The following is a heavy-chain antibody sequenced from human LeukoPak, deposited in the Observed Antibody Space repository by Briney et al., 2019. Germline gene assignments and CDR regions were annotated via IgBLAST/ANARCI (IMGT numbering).Heavy chain of an antibody. D-gene: IGHD2-2*01. V-gene: IGHV1-18*01. Sequence: GASVKVSCKASGYTFTSYGISWVRQAPGQGLEWMGWISAYNGNTNYAQKLQGRVTMTTDTSTSTAYTELRSLRSDDTAVYYCAREYCSSTSCYLDVWGQGTTVTVSS. CDR3: AREYCSSTSCYLDV. J-gene: IGHJ6*02. CDR1: GYTFTSYG. CDR2: ISAYNGNT.